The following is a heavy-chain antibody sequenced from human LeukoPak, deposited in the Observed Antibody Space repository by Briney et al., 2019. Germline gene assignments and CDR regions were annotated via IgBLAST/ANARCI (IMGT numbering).Heavy chain of an antibody. V-gene: IGHV4-34*01. CDR1: GGSFSNY. Sequence: SETLSLTCAVYGGSFSNYWSWIRQPPGKGLEWIGEVNHVGNTNYNPSLKSRVTISVDTSKNQFSPKLSSVTAADTAVYYCARVNEGTDYWGQGTLVTVSS. D-gene: IGHD1-14*01. CDR2: VNHVGNT. J-gene: IGHJ4*02. CDR3: ARVNEGTDY.